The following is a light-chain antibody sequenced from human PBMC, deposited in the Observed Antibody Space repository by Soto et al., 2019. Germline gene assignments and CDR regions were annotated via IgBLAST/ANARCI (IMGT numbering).Light chain of an antibody. CDR2: SAS. V-gene: IGKV1-12*01. Sequence: DIQMTQSPSSVSASVGDRVTITCRASQGFSTWLAWYRRKPGRAPELLLYSASSLHSGVPSRFSGSGSGTDFTLTISSLQPEDFATYYCQQANSFPRTFGGGTEVEIK. CDR1: QGFSTW. CDR3: QQANSFPRT. J-gene: IGKJ4*01.